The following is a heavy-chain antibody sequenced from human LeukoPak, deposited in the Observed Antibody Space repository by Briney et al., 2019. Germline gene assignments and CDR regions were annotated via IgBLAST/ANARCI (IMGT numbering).Heavy chain of an antibody. CDR3: ARVVSVVVPAAIHRWFDP. Sequence: SETLSLTCTVSGGSISSYYWSWIRQPAGEGLEWIGRIYTSGSTNYNPSLKSRVTMSVDTSKNQFSLKLSSVTAADTAVYYCARVVSVVVPAAIHRWFDPWGQGTLVTVSS. J-gene: IGHJ5*02. V-gene: IGHV4-4*07. CDR2: IYTSGST. D-gene: IGHD2-2*02. CDR1: GGSISSYY.